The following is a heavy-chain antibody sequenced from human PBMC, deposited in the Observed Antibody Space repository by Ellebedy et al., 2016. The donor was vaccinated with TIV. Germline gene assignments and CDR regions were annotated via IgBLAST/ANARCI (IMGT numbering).Heavy chain of an antibody. CDR1: GFTFFSYA. Sequence: GESLKISCAASGFTFFSYAMNWVRQAPGQGLEWVSGIRNSGGSTHYADSVKGRFTISRDNSKNTLYLQMNSLRAEDTAVYYCAKDNSGTYYYYGMDVWGQGTTVTVSS. CDR2: IRNSGGST. D-gene: IGHD1-26*01. V-gene: IGHV3-23*01. J-gene: IGHJ6*02. CDR3: AKDNSGTYYYYGMDV.